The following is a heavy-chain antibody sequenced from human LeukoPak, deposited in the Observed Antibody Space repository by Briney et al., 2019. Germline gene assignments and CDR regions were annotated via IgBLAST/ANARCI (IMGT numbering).Heavy chain of an antibody. CDR1: GVTFSSDG. D-gene: IGHD3-10*01. J-gene: IGHJ6*02. V-gene: IGHV3-7*04. Sequence: PGESLRLSCAASGVTFSSDGMSWGRRAPGQGLEAVANIKQDGSEKYYVVSVKGRFTTSRDNAKNSLYLQMHSLRAEDTAVYYCARDRGTMVRGRLGMDVWGQGTTVTVSS. CDR3: ARDRGTMVRGRLGMDV. CDR2: IKQDGSEK.